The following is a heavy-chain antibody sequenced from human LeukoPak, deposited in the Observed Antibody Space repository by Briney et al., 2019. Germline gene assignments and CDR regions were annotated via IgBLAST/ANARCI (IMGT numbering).Heavy chain of an antibody. CDR1: GFTFSSYA. D-gene: IGHD3-10*01. CDR3: AKDPPYYYGSGSYWPD. Sequence: GGSLRLSCAASGFTFSSYAMGWVRQAPGKGLEWVSAISGSGGSTYYADSVKGRFTISRDNSKNTLYLQMNSLRAEDTAVYYCAKDPPYYYGSGSYWPDWGQGTLVTVSS. J-gene: IGHJ4*02. V-gene: IGHV3-23*01. CDR2: ISGSGGST.